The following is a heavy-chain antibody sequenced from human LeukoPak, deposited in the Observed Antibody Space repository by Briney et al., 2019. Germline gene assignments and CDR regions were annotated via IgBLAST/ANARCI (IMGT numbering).Heavy chain of an antibody. Sequence: GGSLRLSCAASGFTFSSKSMNWHRQAPGKGLHWFSSISSSSIYIYYADSVKGRFTISRDNAKNSLYLQMNSLRAEDTVFFLRQRTAYEILTGCFDYWGQGTLVTVSS. J-gene: IGHJ4*02. CDR2: ISSSSIYI. CDR3: QRTAYEILTGCFDY. V-gene: IGHV3-21*03. D-gene: IGHD3-9*01. CDR1: GFTFSSKS.